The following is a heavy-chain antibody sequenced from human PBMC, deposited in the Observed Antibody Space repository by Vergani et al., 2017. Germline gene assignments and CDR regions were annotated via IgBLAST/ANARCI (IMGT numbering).Heavy chain of an antibody. D-gene: IGHD4-17*01. V-gene: IGHV1-2*02. CDR3: ARLGDYGDPFDY. CDR1: GYTFTGFF. CDR2: INPNSVCS. Sequence: QVQLVQSGAEVKKPGASVKVSCKASGYTFTGFFMHGVRQAPGQGLEWIGWINPNSVCSTYAQKFQGRVTMTRDTSISTSYMELSRLRSDDTAVYYCARLGDYGDPFDYWGQGTLVTVSS. J-gene: IGHJ4*02.